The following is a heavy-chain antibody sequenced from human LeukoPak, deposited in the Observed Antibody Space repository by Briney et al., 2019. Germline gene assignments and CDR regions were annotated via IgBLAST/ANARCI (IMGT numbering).Heavy chain of an antibody. D-gene: IGHD2-2*01. CDR3: ALSKAVVPAATDY. CDR1: GFTFSSYA. Sequence: PGGSLRLSCAASGFTFSSYAMSWVRQAPGKGLEWVSAISGSGGSTYYADSVKGRFTISRDNSKNTLYLQMNSLRAEDTAVYYCALSKAVVPAATDYWGQGTLVTVSS. CDR2: ISGSGGST. J-gene: IGHJ4*02. V-gene: IGHV3-23*01.